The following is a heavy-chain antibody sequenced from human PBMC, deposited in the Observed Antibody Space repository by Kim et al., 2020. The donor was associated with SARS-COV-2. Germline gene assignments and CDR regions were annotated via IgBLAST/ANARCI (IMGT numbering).Heavy chain of an antibody. J-gene: IGHJ4*02. CDR3: AKDGWGGDCCLDY. Sequence: ADSGEGRFTISRDNSKNTLYLQMNSLRDEETAVYYCAKDGWGGDCCLDYWGQGTLVTVSS. V-gene: IGHV3-30*02. D-gene: IGHD2-21*02.